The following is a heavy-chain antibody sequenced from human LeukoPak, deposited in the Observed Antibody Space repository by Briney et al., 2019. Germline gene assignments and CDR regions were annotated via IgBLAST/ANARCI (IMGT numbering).Heavy chain of an antibody. CDR1: GFTFSSYA. D-gene: IGHD6-13*01. V-gene: IGHV3-30-3*01. CDR3: ARGRESSSWYNTRYYYYYGMDV. Sequence: PGRSLRLSCAASGFTFSSYAMHWVRQAPGKGLEWVAVISYDGSNKYYADSVKGRFTISRDNSKNTLYLQMNSLRAEDTAVYYCARGRESSSWYNTRYYYYYGMDVWGQGTTVTVSS. CDR2: ISYDGSNK. J-gene: IGHJ6*02.